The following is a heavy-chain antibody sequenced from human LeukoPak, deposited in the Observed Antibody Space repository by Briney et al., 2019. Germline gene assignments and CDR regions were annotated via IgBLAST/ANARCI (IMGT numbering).Heavy chain of an antibody. Sequence: GGSLRLSCAASGFTVSSNYMSWVRQAPGKGLEWVSVIYSGGSTYYADSVKGRFTISRDNSKNTLYLQMNSLRAEDTAVYYCARVSSGYDSHFDYWAREPWSPSPQ. CDR1: GFTVSSNY. V-gene: IGHV3-66*01. CDR3: ARVSSGYDSHFDY. CDR2: IYSGGST. D-gene: IGHD5-12*01. J-gene: IGHJ4*02.